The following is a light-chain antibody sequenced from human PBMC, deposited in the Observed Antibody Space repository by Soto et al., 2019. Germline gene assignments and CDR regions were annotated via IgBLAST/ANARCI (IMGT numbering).Light chain of an antibody. CDR2: GVS. CDR3: SSHTISSALQV. J-gene: IGLJ1*01. CDR1: ISDFVVYNY. Sequence: QSALTQPASVSGSPGQSITISCTGTISDFVVYNYVSWYQQHPGKAPKLMIYGVSNRPSGVSNRFSGSKSGNTASLTISGLQADDEADYYCSSHTISSALQVFGTGIKLTVL. V-gene: IGLV2-14*01.